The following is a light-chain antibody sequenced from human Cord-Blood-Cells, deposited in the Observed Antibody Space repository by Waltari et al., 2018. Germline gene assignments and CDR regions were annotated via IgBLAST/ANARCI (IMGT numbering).Light chain of an antibody. Sequence: QSVLTQPPSASGTPGQRVTTSCSGSSSNIGSNTVNWYQQLPGTAPKLLSYSNNQRPSGVPDRFSGSKSGTSASLAISGLQSEDDADYYCAAWDDSLNGYVFGTGTKVTVL. J-gene: IGLJ1*01. V-gene: IGLV1-44*01. CDR1: SSNIGSNT. CDR2: SNN. CDR3: AAWDDSLNGYV.